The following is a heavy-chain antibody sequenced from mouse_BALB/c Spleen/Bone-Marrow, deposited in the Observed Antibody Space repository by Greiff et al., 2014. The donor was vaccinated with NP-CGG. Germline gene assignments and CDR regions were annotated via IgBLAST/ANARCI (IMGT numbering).Heavy chain of an antibody. CDR3: TRQGNWDHYAMDY. Sequence: EVQLVESGGDLGNPGGPWKLSVEPLDLLSRTYAWFWVRQIPDRSRGGAPTISSGGGYTYYPDSVKGRFTISRDNAKNTLYLQMSSLKSEDTAMYYCTRQGNWDHYAMDYWGQGTSVTVSS. J-gene: IGHJ4*01. D-gene: IGHD4-1*01. CDR1: DLLSRTYA. CDR2: ISSGGGYT. V-gene: IGHV5-6*01.